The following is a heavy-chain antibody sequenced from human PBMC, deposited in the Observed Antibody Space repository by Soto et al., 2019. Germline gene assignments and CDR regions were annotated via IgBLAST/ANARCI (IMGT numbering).Heavy chain of an antibody. CDR1: GYIFIGCF. V-gene: IGHV1-2*02. CDR2: INPNTSAT. Sequence: ASVQVSCKASGYIFIGCFLLGLRPAPGRGVEWMGWINPNTSATNNAQKVQGRVTTTKNTLYLQMNSLRAEDTAVYDCAKDRIQLGYYYYGMDVWGQGTTVTVSS. D-gene: IGHD2-2*01. CDR3: AKDRIQLGYYYYGMDV. J-gene: IGHJ6*02.